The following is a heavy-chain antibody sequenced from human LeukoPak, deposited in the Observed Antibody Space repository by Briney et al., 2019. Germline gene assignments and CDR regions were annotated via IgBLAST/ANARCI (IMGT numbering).Heavy chain of an antibody. V-gene: IGHV3-21*01. CDR2: ISSSSSYI. Sequence: GGSLRLSCSASGYTSSNYWMSWVRQAPGKGLEWVSSISSSSSYIYYADSVKGRFTISRDNAKNSLYLQMNSLRAEDTAVYYCARGPISSGWANWFDPWGQGTLVTVSS. CDR3: ARGPISSGWANWFDP. J-gene: IGHJ5*02. D-gene: IGHD6-19*01. CDR1: GYTSSNYW.